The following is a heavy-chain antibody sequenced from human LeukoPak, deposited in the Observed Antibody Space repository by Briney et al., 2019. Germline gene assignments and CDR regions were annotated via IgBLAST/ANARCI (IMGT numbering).Heavy chain of an antibody. V-gene: IGHV3-7*01. J-gene: IGHJ4*02. Sequence: GGSLRLSCAASGFTFSDYYMSWIRQAPGKGLEWVANIKQDGSEKYYVDSVKGRFTISRDNAKNSLYLQMNSLRAEDTAVYYCAAHSYGRRYFDYWGQGTLVTVSS. D-gene: IGHD5-18*01. CDR2: IKQDGSEK. CDR3: AAHSYGRRYFDY. CDR1: GFTFSDYY.